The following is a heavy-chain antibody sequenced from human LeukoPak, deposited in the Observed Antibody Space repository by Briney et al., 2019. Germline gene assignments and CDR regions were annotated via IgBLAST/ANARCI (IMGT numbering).Heavy chain of an antibody. CDR3: ARSTQYFDSSLPGGY. CDR1: GYTFTSYY. D-gene: IGHD3-9*01. Sequence: ASVKVSCKASGYTFTSYYMHWVRQAPGQGLEWMGWINPNSGSTNYAQKFQGRVTMTRDTSISPAYMELSRMRSDDTAVYYCARSTQYFDSSLPGGYWGQGTLVTVSS. J-gene: IGHJ4*02. CDR2: INPNSGST. V-gene: IGHV1-2*02.